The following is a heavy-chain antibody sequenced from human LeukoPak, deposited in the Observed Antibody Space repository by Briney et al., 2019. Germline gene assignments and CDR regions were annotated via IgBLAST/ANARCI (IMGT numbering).Heavy chain of an antibody. CDR3: ARSRRKGNWFDP. V-gene: IGHV1-69*05. CDR2: IIPIFGTA. CDR1: GGTVSSYA. J-gene: IGHJ5*02. Sequence: SVKFSRKNSGGTVSSYAISWVRHAHGQRLEWMGGIIPIFGTANYAQKFQGRVTMTRNTSISTAYMELSSLRSEDTAVYYCARSRRKGNWFDPWGQGTLVTVSS.